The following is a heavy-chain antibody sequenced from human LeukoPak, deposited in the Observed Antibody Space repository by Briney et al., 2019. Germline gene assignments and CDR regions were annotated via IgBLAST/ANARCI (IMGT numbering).Heavy chain of an antibody. CDR1: GYTFTSYG. J-gene: IGHJ4*02. Sequence: GASVKVSCKASGYTFTSYGISWVRQAPGQGLEWMGWISAYNGNTNYAQKFQGRVTITADKSTSTAYMELSSLRSEDTAVYYCAREAGSFTIPGWVDYWGQGTLVTVSS. CDR2: ISAYNGNT. CDR3: AREAGSFTIPGWVDY. D-gene: IGHD3-3*01. V-gene: IGHV1-18*01.